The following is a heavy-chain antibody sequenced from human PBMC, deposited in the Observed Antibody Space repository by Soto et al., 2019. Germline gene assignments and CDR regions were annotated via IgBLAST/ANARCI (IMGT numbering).Heavy chain of an antibody. CDR1: GFTFSSYG. CDR3: AKVGYSGSYFDY. V-gene: IGHV3-30*18. Sequence: QVQLVESGGGVVQPGRSLRLSCAASGFTFSSYGMHWVRQAPGKGLEWVAVISYDGSNKYYADSVTGRFTISRDNSKNTLYLQMNSLRAEDTAVYYCAKVGYSGSYFDYWGQGTLVTVSS. D-gene: IGHD1-26*01. J-gene: IGHJ4*02. CDR2: ISYDGSNK.